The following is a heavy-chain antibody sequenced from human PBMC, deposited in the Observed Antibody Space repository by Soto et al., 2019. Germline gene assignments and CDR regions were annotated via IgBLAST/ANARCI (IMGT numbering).Heavy chain of an antibody. CDR2: IYPADSDT. CDR1: GYSFTSYW. V-gene: IGHV5-51*01. D-gene: IGHD2-2*01. Sequence: PLDALKVSWKGSGYSFTSYWIGWVRQMPGKGLEWMGIIYPADSDTRYSPSFQGQVTISADKSISTAYLQWSSLKASDTAMYYGARTCSSTSCLFDLWGQGTLVTVSS. J-gene: IGHJ4*02. CDR3: ARTCSSTSCLFDL.